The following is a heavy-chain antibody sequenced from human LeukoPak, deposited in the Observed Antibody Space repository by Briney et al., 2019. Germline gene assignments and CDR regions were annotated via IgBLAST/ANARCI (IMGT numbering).Heavy chain of an antibody. CDR1: GFTFSSYA. CDR2: ISGSGGST. Sequence: PGGSLRLSCAASGFTFSSYAMSWVRQAPGKGLEWVSAISGSGGSTYYADSVKGRFTISRDNSKNTLYLQMNSLRAEDTAVYYCAKGALGIRYFDWLELYYYFDYWGQGTLVTVSS. D-gene: IGHD3-9*01. CDR3: AKGALGIRYFDWLELYYYFDY. J-gene: IGHJ4*02. V-gene: IGHV3-23*01.